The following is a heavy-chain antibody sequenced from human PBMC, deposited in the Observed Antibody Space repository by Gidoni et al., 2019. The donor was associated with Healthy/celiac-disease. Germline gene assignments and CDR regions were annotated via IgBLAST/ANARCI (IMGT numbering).Heavy chain of an antibody. J-gene: IGHJ6*02. Sequence: QVQLVESGGGVVQPGRSLRLSCAASGFTFSSLAMHWVRQAPGKGLEWVAVISYDGSNKYYADSVKGRFTISRDNSKNTLYLQMNSLRAEDTAVYYCASQLELYVDYYYYGMDVWGQGTTVTVSS. CDR1: GFTFSSLA. V-gene: IGHV3-30-3*01. CDR3: ASQLELYVDYYYYGMDV. CDR2: ISYDGSNK. D-gene: IGHD1-1*01.